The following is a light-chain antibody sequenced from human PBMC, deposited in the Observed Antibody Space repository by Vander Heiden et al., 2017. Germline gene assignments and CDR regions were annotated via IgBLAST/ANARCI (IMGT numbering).Light chain of an antibody. CDR1: QDISNH. Sequence: LQITPSPASLSASVGDRVTITCQASQDISNHLNWYHQKPGKAPKVLIYDASNLETGVPSRFSGSGSGTDFTFTINSLQPEDIATYYCQQYQHQITFGQGTRLEIK. J-gene: IGKJ5*01. V-gene: IGKV1-33*01. CDR2: DAS. CDR3: QQYQHQIT.